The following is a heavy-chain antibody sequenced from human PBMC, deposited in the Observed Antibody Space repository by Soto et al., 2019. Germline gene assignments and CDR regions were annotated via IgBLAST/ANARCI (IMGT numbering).Heavy chain of an antibody. CDR2: IFHDGNT. V-gene: IGHV4-4*02. CDR3: ARHEGWTGPDQ. J-gene: IGHJ5*02. D-gene: IGHD2-8*02. Sequence: SETLSLTCAVSGASIGSGGWWSWVRQPPGKGLEWIAEIFHDGNTNYSPSLKSRVTISVDKSQNQFSLNVYSVTAADTVVYYCARHEGWTGPDQWGQGTLVTVSS. CDR1: GASIGSGGW.